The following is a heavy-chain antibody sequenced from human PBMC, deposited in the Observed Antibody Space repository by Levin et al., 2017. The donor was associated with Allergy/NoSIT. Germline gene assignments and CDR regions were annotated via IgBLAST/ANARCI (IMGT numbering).Heavy chain of an antibody. D-gene: IGHD5-12*01. CDR1: GFTFSSYA. J-gene: IGHJ3*02. V-gene: IGHV3-30*04. CDR2: ISYDGSNK. Sequence: GESLKISCAASGFTFSSYAMHWVRQAPGKGLEWVAVISYDGSNKYYADSVKGRFTISRDNSKNTLYLQMNSLRAEDTAVYYCARGGGYGYHDAFDIWGQGTMVTVSS. CDR3: ARGGGYGYHDAFDI.